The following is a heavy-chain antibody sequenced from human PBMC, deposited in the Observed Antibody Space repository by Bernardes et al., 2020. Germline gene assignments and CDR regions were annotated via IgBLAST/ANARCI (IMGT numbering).Heavy chain of an antibody. V-gene: IGHV3-11*06. CDR2: ISSSSTYI. CDR1: GFTFSDYY. D-gene: IGHD1-26*01. J-gene: IGHJ4*02. CDR3: AREIAAATHLDY. Sequence: SLILSCAASGFTFSDYYMSWIRQAPGQGLEWVSYISSSSTYIYYADSVKGRFTISRDNAKSSLYLQMNSLRAEDTAVYYCAREIAAATHLDYWGQGTLVTVSS.